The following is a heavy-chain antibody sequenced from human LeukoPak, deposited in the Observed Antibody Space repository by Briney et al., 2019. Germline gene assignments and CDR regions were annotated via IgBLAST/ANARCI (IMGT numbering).Heavy chain of an antibody. CDR2: IIPIFGTA. D-gene: IGHD3-3*01. Sequence: SVKVSCKASGGTFSSYAISWVRQAPGQGLEWMGRIIPIFGTANHAQKFQGRVTITTDESTSTAYMELSSLRSEDTAVYYCAGGGLQGFWSGESGLYYMDVWGKGTTVTVSS. J-gene: IGHJ6*03. CDR1: GGTFSSYA. V-gene: IGHV1-69*05. CDR3: AGGGLQGFWSGESGLYYMDV.